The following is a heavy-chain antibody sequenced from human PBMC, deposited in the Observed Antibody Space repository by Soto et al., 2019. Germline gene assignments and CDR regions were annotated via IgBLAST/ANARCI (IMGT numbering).Heavy chain of an antibody. V-gene: IGHV3-53*01. CDR3: ARANSSGWEYYFDY. CDR1: GFTVSSNY. J-gene: IGHJ4*02. CDR2: IYSGGST. Sequence: GGSLRLSCAASGFTVSSNYMSWVRQAPGKGLEWVSVIYSGGSTYYADSVKGRFTISRDNSKNTLYLQMNSLRAEDTAVYYCARANSSGWEYYFDYWGQGTLVTVSS. D-gene: IGHD6-19*01.